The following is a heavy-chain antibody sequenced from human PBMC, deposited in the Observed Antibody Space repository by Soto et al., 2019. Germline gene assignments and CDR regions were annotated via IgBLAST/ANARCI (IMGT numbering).Heavy chain of an antibody. CDR3: ARDARFLEWLLSYYYYGMDV. J-gene: IGHJ6*02. D-gene: IGHD3-3*01. Sequence: QVQLVQSGAEVKKPGASVKVSCKASGYTFTSYGISWVRQAPGQGLEWMGWISAYNGNTNYAQKLQGRVTMTTDTCTSTAYMELRSLRSDDTAVYYCARDARFLEWLLSYYYYGMDVWGQGTTVTVSS. CDR1: GYTFTSYG. CDR2: ISAYNGNT. V-gene: IGHV1-18*01.